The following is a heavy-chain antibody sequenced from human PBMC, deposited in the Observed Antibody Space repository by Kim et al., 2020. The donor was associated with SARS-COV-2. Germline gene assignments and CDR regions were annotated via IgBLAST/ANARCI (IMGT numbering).Heavy chain of an antibody. CDR3: ARVRGVNEVVPAAMGWFDP. V-gene: IGHV3-53*04. Sequence: GGSLRLSCAASGFTVSSNYMSWVRQAPGKGLEWVSVIYSGGSTYYADSVKGRFTISRHNSKNTLYLQMNSLRAEDTAVYYCARVRGVNEVVPAAMGWFDPWGQGTLVTVSS. CDR1: GFTVSSNY. J-gene: IGHJ5*02. CDR2: IYSGGST. D-gene: IGHD2-2*01.